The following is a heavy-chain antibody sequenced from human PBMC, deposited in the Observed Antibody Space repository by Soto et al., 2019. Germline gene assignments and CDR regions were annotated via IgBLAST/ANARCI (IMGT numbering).Heavy chain of an antibody. D-gene: IGHD2-2*01. J-gene: IGHJ6*03. V-gene: IGHV1-18*01. CDR2: ISAYNGNT. CDR1: GYTFSSYG. Sequence: GAAVKVSCKASGYTFSSYGISWVGQAPGQGLEWMGWISAYNGNTNYAQKLQGRVTMTTDTSTSTAYMELRSLRSDDTAVYYCARDKGTPDIVVVPAATAYYYYMDVWGKGTTVTVSS. CDR3: ARDKGTPDIVVVPAATAYYYYMDV.